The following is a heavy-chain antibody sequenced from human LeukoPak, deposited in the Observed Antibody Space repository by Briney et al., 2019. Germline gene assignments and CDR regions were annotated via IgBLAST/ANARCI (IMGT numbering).Heavy chain of an antibody. D-gene: IGHD2-21*01. Sequence: PGGSLRLSCAASGFTFSSSAMSWVRQAPGKGLEWVSAISNNGGYTYYADSVQGRFTISRDNSKSTLCLQMNNLRAEDTAVYYCARYCGGDCYGMDVWGQGTTVTVSS. J-gene: IGHJ6*02. CDR2: ISNNGGYT. CDR1: GFTFSSSA. V-gene: IGHV3-23*01. CDR3: ARYCGGDCYGMDV.